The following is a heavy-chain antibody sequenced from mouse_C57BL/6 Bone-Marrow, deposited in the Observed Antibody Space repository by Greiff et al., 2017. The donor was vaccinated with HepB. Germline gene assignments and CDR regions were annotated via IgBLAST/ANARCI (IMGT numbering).Heavy chain of an antibody. CDR2: IHPNSGST. J-gene: IGHJ2*01. CDR1: GYTFTSYW. Sequence: VQLQQSGAELVKPGASVKLSCKASGYTFTSYWMHWVKQRPGQGLEWIGMIHPNSGSTNYNEKFKSKATLTVDKSSSTAYMQLSSLTSEDSAVYYCARLRSYYFDYWGQGTTLTVSS. CDR3: ARLRSYYFDY. V-gene: IGHV1-64*01. D-gene: IGHD1-1*01.